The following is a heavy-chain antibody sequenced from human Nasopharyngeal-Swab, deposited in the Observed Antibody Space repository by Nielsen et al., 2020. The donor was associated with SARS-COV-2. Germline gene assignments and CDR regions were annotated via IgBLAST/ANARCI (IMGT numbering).Heavy chain of an antibody. Sequence: GSLRLSCTVSGGSVSSGSYYWSWIRQPPVKGLEWIGYIYYSGSTNYNPSLKSRVTISVDTSKNQFSLKLSSVTAADTAVYYCARDASNYGDYYYYYGMDVWGQGTTVTVSS. V-gene: IGHV4-61*01. D-gene: IGHD4-11*01. CDR2: IYYSGST. J-gene: IGHJ6*02. CDR1: GGSVSSGSYY. CDR3: ARDASNYGDYYYYYGMDV.